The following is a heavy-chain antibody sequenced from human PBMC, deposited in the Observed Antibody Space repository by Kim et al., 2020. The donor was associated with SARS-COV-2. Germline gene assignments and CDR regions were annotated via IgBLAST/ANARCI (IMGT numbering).Heavy chain of an antibody. D-gene: IGHD3-10*01. CDR1: RFIFSDYS. CDR3: ARDYYGGGSYYTFEY. J-gene: IGHJ4*02. Sequence: GGSLRLSCAASRFIFSDYSMSWIRQAPGKGLEWISCINSDSTYTKYADSVKGRFTISRDNANNSLYLQMNSLRAEDSAVYYCARDYYGGGSYYTFEYWGQGNLVTVSS. CDR2: INSDSTYT. V-gene: IGHV3-11*06.